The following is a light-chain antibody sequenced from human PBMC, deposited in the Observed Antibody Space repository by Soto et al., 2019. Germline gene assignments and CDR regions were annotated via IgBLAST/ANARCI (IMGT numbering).Light chain of an antibody. CDR3: QQYAYSPLN. CDR2: DAS. Sequence: ESVLNPSPCTVSLSPGERDPLSCRASRSVGNNYLAWYQQRPGQAPNLLIYDASRRATGIPDRFSGSGSGTDFTLTITRLEPEDSAMYYCQQYAYSPLNFGGGTKVDIK. V-gene: IGKV3-20*01. CDR1: RSVGNNY. J-gene: IGKJ4*01.